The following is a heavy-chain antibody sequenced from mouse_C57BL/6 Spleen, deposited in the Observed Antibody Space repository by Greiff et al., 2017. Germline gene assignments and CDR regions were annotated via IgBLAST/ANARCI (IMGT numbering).Heavy chain of an antibody. D-gene: IGHD1-1*01. J-gene: IGHJ2*01. CDR3: ARRGSSSFDN. CDR2: INPGSGGT. CDR1: GYAFTNYL. Sequence: QVQLQQSGAELVRPGTSVKVSCKASGYAFTNYLIEWVKQRPGQGLEWIGVINPGSGGTNYNEKFKGKATLTADKSSSTAYMQLSSLTSEDSAVYCCARRGSSSFDNWGEGTTLTVSS. V-gene: IGHV1-54*01.